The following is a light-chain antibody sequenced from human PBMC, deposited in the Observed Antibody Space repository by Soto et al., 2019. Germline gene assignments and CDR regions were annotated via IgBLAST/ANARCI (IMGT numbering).Light chain of an antibody. Sequence: QSVLTQPPTASGTPGQRVTISCSGSSSNIGSNPVQWYLQLPGTAPKLLIYRDNERPSGVPDQFSGSKSGTSASLAISGLHSEDEGDYHCATWDDGLYGPVFGGGTKLTVL. J-gene: IGLJ3*02. CDR1: SSNIGSNP. V-gene: IGLV1-44*01. CDR2: RDN. CDR3: ATWDDGLYGPV.